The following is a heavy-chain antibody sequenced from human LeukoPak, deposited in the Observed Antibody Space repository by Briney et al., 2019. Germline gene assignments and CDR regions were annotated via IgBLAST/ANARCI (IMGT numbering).Heavy chain of an antibody. V-gene: IGHV3-73*01. Sequence: PGGSLKLSCAASGFTFSGSAMHWVRQASGKGLEWVGRIRSKANSYSTAYAASVKGRFTISRDDSKNTAYLQMNSLKTEDTAVYYCTRQGVGSVPAAPIGSYYYYMDVWGKGTTVTVSS. CDR1: GFTFSGSA. J-gene: IGHJ6*03. CDR3: TRQGVGSVPAAPIGSYYYYMDV. D-gene: IGHD2-2*01. CDR2: IRSKANSYST.